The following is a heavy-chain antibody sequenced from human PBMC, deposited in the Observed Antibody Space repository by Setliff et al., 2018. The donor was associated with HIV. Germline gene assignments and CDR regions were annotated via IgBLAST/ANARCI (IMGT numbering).Heavy chain of an antibody. D-gene: IGHD3-16*01. J-gene: IGHJ6*03. Sequence: ASVKVSCKASGYTFTDYYMHWVRQAPGKGLEWMGWINPKSGGTKAALKFQGRVTMTRDTSISTAYMELSRLRSDDTAVYYCARDGGGPGDYYYYYMDVWAKGTTVTVSS. CDR1: GYTFTDYY. V-gene: IGHV1-2*02. CDR2: INPKSGGT. CDR3: ARDGGGPGDYYYYYMDV.